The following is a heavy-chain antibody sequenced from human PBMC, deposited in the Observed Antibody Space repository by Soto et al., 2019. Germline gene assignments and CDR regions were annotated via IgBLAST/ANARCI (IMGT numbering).Heavy chain of an antibody. CDR1: GGSFSGYY. Sequence: QVQLQQWGAGLLKPSETLSLTCAVYGGSFSGYYWSWIRQPPGKRLEWMGEINHGGSTNYNPSLRSRVPISVDTSKNQFSLKLSSVTAADRAVYYCAREGVKNWFDPWGQGTLVTVSS. J-gene: IGHJ5*02. V-gene: IGHV4-34*01. CDR2: INHGGST. CDR3: AREGVKNWFDP.